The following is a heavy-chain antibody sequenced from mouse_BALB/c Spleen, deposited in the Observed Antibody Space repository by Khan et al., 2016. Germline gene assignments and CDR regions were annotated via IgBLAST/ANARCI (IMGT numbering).Heavy chain of an antibody. CDR1: GFNIKDTY. CDR2: IDPANGNT. V-gene: IGHV14-3*02. J-gene: IGHJ3*01. D-gene: IGHD2-4*01. Sequence: EVQLQESGAELVKPGASVKLSCTVSGFNIKDTYMHWVNQRPEQGLEWIGRIDPANGNTKYDPKFQDKATITADTSSNTAYLQLSSLTSEDTAVYYWSRGVYDYEFAYWGQGTLVTVSA. CDR3: SRGVYDYEFAY.